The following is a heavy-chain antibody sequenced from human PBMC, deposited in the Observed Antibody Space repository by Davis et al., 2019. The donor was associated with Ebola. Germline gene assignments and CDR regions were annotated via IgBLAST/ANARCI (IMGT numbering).Heavy chain of an antibody. V-gene: IGHV4-31*11. CDR1: GGSFSGYY. J-gene: IGHJ4*02. Sequence: SETLSLTCAVYGGSFSGYYWSWIRQHPGKGLEWIGYIYYSGSTYYNPSLKSRVTISVDTSKNQFSLKLSSVTAEDTAVYYCAKDPAVSVAGTDYWGQGTLVTVSS. CDR2: IYYSGST. D-gene: IGHD6-19*01. CDR3: AKDPAVSVAGTDY.